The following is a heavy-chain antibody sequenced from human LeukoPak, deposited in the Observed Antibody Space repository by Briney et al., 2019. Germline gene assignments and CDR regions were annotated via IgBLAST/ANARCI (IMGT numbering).Heavy chain of an antibody. V-gene: IGHV1-8*03. J-gene: IGHJ4*02. D-gene: IGHD3-22*01. CDR1: GYTFTSYG. CDR3: ARGWEAYYYDNSGCYHFDY. Sequence: ASVKVSCKASGYTFTSYGISWVRQAPGQGLEWMGWMNPNSGSTGYAQKFQGRVTITRNTAISTAYMELSSLKSEDTAVYYCARGWEAYYYDNSGCYHFDYWGQGTLLTVSS. CDR2: MNPNSGST.